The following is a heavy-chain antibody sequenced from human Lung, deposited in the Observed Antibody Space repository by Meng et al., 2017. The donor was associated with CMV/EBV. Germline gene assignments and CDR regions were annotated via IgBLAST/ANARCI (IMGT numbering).Heavy chain of an antibody. J-gene: IGHJ4*02. Sequence: GGSLGLSCKGSGYSFTSYWIGWVRQMPGKGLEWMGIIYPADSDTRYSPSFQGQVTISADKSISTAYLQWSSLKASDTAMYYCARFEGRLGDSWGQGTLVTVSS. D-gene: IGHD3-9*01. V-gene: IGHV5-51*01. CDR2: IYPADSDT. CDR3: ARFEGRLGDS. CDR1: GYSFTSYW.